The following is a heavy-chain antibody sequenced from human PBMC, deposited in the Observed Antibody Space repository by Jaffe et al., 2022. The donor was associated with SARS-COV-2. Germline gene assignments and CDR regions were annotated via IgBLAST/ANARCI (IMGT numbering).Heavy chain of an antibody. CDR1: GGSMTGSSHC. CDR2: ISDSGYT. D-gene: IGHD2-15*01. J-gene: IGHJ4*02. Sequence: QLQLQESGPGLVKPSETLSLTCSVSGGSMTGSSHCWGWIRQSPGKGLEWIGSISDSGYTFYNPSLKSRVSLLVDTSKNDFSLRLTSVTATDTAIYYCARHLRRCSGASCYFDYWGQGALVTVSS. CDR3: ARHLRRCSGASCYFDY. V-gene: IGHV4-39*01.